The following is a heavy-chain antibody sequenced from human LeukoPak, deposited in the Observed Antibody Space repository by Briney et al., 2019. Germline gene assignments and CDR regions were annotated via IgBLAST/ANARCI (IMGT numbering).Heavy chain of an antibody. CDR3: AREQQPASAWFDP. V-gene: IGHV1-69*04. CDR2: IIPILGIA. J-gene: IGHJ5*02. Sequence: SVKVSCKASGGTFSSYAISWVRQAPGQGLEWMGRIIPILGIANYAQKFQGRVTITADKSTSTAYMELSSLRSEDTAVYYCAREQQPASAWFDPWGQGTLVTVSS. D-gene: IGHD1/OR15-1a*01. CDR1: GGTFSSYA.